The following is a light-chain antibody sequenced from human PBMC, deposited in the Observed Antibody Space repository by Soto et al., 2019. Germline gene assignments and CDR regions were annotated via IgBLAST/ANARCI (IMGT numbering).Light chain of an antibody. CDR1: QSINGW. Sequence: DIQMTQSPSTLSASVGDRVTITCRASQSINGWLAWYQQKPGKAPKLLIYEASSLESGVPSRFSGSGSGTQFTLIISSPQPDDFATYYCQHYKSYPWTFGQGTKVDI. J-gene: IGKJ1*01. CDR3: QHYKSYPWT. V-gene: IGKV1-5*01. CDR2: EAS.